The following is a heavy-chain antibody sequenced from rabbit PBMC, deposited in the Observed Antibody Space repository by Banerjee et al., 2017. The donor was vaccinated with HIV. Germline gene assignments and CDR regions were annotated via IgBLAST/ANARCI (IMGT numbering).Heavy chain of an antibody. D-gene: IGHD1-1*01. CDR2: IYTGSSGST. V-gene: IGHV1S45*01. J-gene: IGHJ6*01. CDR1: GFSFSGGW. Sequence: QEQLEESGGDLVKPEGSLTLTCKASGFSFSGGWMCWVRQAPGKGLEWIACIYTGSSGSTYYASWAKGRFTISKTSSTTVTLQMTSLTAADTATYFCARGNTGGGGFGGADLWGQGTLVTVS. CDR3: ARGNTGGGGFGGADL.